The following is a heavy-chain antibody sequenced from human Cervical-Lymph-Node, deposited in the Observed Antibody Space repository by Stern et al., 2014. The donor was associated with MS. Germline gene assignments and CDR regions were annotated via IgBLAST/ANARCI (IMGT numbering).Heavy chain of an antibody. CDR1: GFTFSAYA. CDR2: ISYDGGNK. CDR3: ARDLVMYSSAWSPGPY. J-gene: IGHJ4*02. D-gene: IGHD6-19*01. V-gene: IGHV3-30*04. Sequence: QVQLVESGGGVVQPGRSLRLSCAASGFTFSAYAMHWVRPTPGKGLEWLAVISYDGGNKYYADSLKGRFTISRDNSKNTLYLHMNSLRADDTAVYYCARDLVMYSSAWSPGPYWGQGTLVTVSS.